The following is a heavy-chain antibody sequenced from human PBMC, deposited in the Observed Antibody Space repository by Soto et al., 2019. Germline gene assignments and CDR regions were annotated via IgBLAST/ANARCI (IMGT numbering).Heavy chain of an antibody. D-gene: IGHD3-22*01. CDR2: IRSSSNYI. V-gene: IGHV3-21*01. CDR1: GSTFSTYT. Sequence: EVQLVESGGGLVKPGGSLRLSCAGSGSTFSTYTMSWVRQASGKGLEWVSFIRSSSNYIYYADSVRGRFIISRDNANNPLDLQMNRLRAEDTAVYYCATHRYSSDSSGYLHGMDVWGQGTTVSVSS. J-gene: IGHJ6*02. CDR3: ATHRYSSDSSGYLHGMDV.